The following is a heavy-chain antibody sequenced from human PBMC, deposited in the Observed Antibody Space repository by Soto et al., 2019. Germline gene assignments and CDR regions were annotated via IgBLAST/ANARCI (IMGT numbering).Heavy chain of an antibody. CDR3: ARYHCTSGTCNYFDQ. CDR2: IFYTGVT. D-gene: IGHD2-8*01. J-gene: IGHJ4*02. CDR1: GGSISGYY. Sequence: SETLSLTCSVSGGSISGYYWSWIRQTPGKGLEWIGSIFYTGVTTYNPSLESRVSISVATSNNHFSLNLKSVTAADTAVYYCARYHCTSGTCNYFDQWGQGTLVTVSS. V-gene: IGHV4-59*01.